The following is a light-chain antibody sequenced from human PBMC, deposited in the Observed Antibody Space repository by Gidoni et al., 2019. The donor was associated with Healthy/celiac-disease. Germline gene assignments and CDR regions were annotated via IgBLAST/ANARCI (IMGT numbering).Light chain of an antibody. CDR2: KAS. Sequence: DIQMTQSPSTLSASVGDRVTITCRASQSISSWLAWYQQKPGKAPKLLIYKASTLESGVPSRFSGRGSGTEFTLTIIRLQPDDFATYYCQQYNSYPYTFGQGTKLEIK. J-gene: IGKJ2*01. CDR3: QQYNSYPYT. CDR1: QSISSW. V-gene: IGKV1-5*03.